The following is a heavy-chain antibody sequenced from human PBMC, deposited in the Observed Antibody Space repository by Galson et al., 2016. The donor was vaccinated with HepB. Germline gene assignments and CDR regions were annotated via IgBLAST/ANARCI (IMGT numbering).Heavy chain of an antibody. CDR2: ISYGGIYK. J-gene: IGHJ6*02. Sequence: SLRLSCAAFGFTFSSYAMHWVRQAPGKGLEWVAVISYGGIYKYYADSVKGRFTISRDNSKNTLYVQLNSLRVEDTAVYYCARDVLRYFDWLLSYGMDVWGQGTTVTVSS. CDR3: ARDVLRYFDWLLSYGMDV. CDR1: GFTFSSYA. V-gene: IGHV3-30-3*01. D-gene: IGHD3-9*01.